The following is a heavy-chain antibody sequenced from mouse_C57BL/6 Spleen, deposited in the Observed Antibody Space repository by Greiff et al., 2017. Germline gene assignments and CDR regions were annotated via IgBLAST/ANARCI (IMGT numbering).Heavy chain of an antibody. D-gene: IGHD1-1*01. J-gene: IGHJ1*03. V-gene: IGHV7-3*01. CDR3: ARYIGGSLYFDV. CDR2: IRNKANGYTT. Sequence: EVQVVESGGGLVQPGGSLSLSCAASGFTFTDYYMSWVRQPPGKALEWLGFIRNKANGYTTEYSASVKGRFTISRDNSQSILYLQMNALRAEDSATYYCARYIGGSLYFDVWGTGTTVTVSS. CDR1: GFTFTDYY.